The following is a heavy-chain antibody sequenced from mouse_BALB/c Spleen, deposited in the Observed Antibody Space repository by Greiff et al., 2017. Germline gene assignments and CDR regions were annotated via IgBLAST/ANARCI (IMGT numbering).Heavy chain of an antibody. Sequence: VQLKESGPELVKPGASVKISCKASGYSFTGYNMNWVKQSNGKSLEWIGNIDPYYGGTSYNQKFKGKATLTVDKSSSTAYMQLKSLTSEDSAVYYCARTRSSPYAMDYWGQGTSVTVSS. CDR2: IDPYYGGT. V-gene: IGHV1-39*01. CDR3: ARTRSSPYAMDY. CDR1: GYSFTGYN. J-gene: IGHJ4*01. D-gene: IGHD1-1*01.